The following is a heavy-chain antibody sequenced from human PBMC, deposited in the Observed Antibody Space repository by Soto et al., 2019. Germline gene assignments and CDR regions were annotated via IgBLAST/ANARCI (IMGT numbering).Heavy chain of an antibody. CDR2: TYYRSKWYN. CDR1: GDSVSSNSAA. CDR3: ARDVLQQAARPGYCYYGMDV. Sequence: SQTLSLTCAISGDSVSSNSAAWNWIRQSPSRGLEWLGRTYYRSKWYNDYAVSVKSRITINPDTSKNQFSLQLNSVTPEDTAVYYCARDVLQQAARPGYCYYGMDVWGQGXTVTVYS. V-gene: IGHV6-1*01. D-gene: IGHD6-6*01. J-gene: IGHJ6*02.